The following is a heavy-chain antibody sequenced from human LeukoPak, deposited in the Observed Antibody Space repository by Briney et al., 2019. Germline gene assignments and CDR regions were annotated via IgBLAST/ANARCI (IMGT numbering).Heavy chain of an antibody. V-gene: IGHV1-18*01. CDR1: GYTFTSYG. Sequence: ASVKVSCKASGYTFTSYGISWVRQAPGQGLEWMGWISAYNGNTNYAQTLQGRVTMTTDTSTSTAYMELRSLRSDDTAVYYCAWSHYYDSSGNFDYWGQGTLVTVSS. D-gene: IGHD3-22*01. J-gene: IGHJ4*02. CDR2: ISAYNGNT. CDR3: AWSHYYDSSGNFDY.